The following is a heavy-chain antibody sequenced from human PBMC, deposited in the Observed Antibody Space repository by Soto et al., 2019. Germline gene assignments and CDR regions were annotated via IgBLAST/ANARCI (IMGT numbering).Heavy chain of an antibody. CDR2: FVPMFGSA. J-gene: IGHJ5*02. V-gene: IGHV1-69*01. D-gene: IGHD3-9*01. Sequence: QVLLVQSGAEVKNPGSSVKVSCKPSGTTFDSFTFNWVRQAPGQGLEGMGGFVPMFGSASIAQRFQGRVRITADASTGTGYMELSDLRSEDTAIYYCAREDDTTGHYSWFDPWGPGTLVTVSS. CDR3: AREDDTTGHYSWFDP. CDR1: GTTFDSFT.